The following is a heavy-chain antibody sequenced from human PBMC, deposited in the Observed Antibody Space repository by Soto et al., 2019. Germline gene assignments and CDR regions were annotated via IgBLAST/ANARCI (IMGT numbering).Heavy chain of an antibody. CDR3: ATVHSTSRSFDY. D-gene: IGHD6-6*01. J-gene: IGHJ4*02. Sequence: PGVSPRLSCAASGFPFSMSAMTWVRHAPGKGLEWVSTTGLNGRTTYYADSVKGRFTVSRDNTKNTLDLQMSSLRAEDTAVYYCATVHSTSRSFDYWGQGTLVTVSS. CDR1: GFPFSMSA. CDR2: TGLNGRTT. V-gene: IGHV3-23*01.